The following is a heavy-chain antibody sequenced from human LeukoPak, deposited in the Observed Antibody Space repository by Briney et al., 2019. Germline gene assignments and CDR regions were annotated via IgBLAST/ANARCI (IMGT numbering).Heavy chain of an antibody. Sequence: ASVKVSCKASGYTFTSYGISWVRQAPGQGLEWMGWISAYNGNTNYAQKLQGRVTMTTDTSTSTAYMELRSLRSDDTAVYYCARGWYSSSWPIRRAFDIWGQGTMVTVSS. CDR2: ISAYNGNT. CDR3: ARGWYSSSWPIRRAFDI. D-gene: IGHD6-13*01. CDR1: GYTFTSYG. J-gene: IGHJ3*02. V-gene: IGHV1-18*01.